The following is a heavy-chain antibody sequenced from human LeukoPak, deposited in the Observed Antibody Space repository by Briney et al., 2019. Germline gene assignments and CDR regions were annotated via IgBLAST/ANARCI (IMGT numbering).Heavy chain of an antibody. D-gene: IGHD5-24*01. CDR2: ISYDGSNK. CDR1: GFTFSSYC. V-gene: IGHV3-30*03. CDR3: ARMAVEYYFDY. Sequence: GGSLRLSCAASGFTFSSYCMHWVRQAPGKGLEWVAVISYDGSNKYYADSVKGRFTISRDNSKNTLYLQMNSLRAEDTAVYYCARMAVEYYFDYWGQGTLVTVSS. J-gene: IGHJ4*02.